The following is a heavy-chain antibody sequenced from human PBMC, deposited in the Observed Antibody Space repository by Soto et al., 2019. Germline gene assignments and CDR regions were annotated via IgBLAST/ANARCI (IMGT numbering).Heavy chain of an antibody. J-gene: IGHJ6*02. CDR1: GFTFISYA. Sequence: PGGSLRLSCAASGFTFISYAMHWVRQAPGKGLEWVAVISYDGSNKYYADSVKGRFTISRDNSKNTLYLQMNSLRAEDTAVYYCARRISTYYDFWSGYPSTGGAMDVWGQGTTVTVSS. D-gene: IGHD3-3*01. V-gene: IGHV3-30-3*01. CDR3: ARRISTYYDFWSGYPSTGGAMDV. CDR2: ISYDGSNK.